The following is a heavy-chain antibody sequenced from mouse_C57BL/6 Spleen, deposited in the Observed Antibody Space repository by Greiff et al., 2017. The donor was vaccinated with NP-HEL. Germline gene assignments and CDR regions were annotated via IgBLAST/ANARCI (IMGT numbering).Heavy chain of an antibody. Sequence: DVQLQESGPGMVKPSQSLSLTCTVTGYSITSGYDWHWLRHFPGNQLEWMGYISYSGSTNYNPSIKSRISITHDTSKNHFFLKLNSVTTEDTATYYCAREDSNYFDDWGQGTTLTASS. J-gene: IGHJ2*01. V-gene: IGHV3-1*01. CDR3: AREDSNYFDD. D-gene: IGHD2-5*01. CDR1: GYSITSGYD. CDR2: ISYSGST.